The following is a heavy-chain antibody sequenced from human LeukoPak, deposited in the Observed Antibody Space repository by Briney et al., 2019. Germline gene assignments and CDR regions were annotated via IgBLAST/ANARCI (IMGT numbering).Heavy chain of an antibody. CDR1: GGSFSGYY. CDR3: ARDVPYYMDV. Sequence: KPSETLSLTCAVYGGSFSGYYWSWIRQPPGKGLEWIGEINHSGSTNYNPSLKSRVTISVDTSKNQFSLKLSSVTAADTAVYYCARDVPYYMDVWGKGTTVTVSS. CDR2: INHSGST. J-gene: IGHJ6*03. V-gene: IGHV4-34*01.